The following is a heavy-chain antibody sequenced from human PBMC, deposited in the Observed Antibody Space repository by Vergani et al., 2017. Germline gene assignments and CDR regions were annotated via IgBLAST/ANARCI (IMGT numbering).Heavy chain of an antibody. J-gene: IGHJ5*02. CDR3: ARSYYYGSGSYRWFDP. CDR2: IIPILGIA. D-gene: IGHD3-10*01. Sequence: QVQLVQSGAEVKKPGSSVKVSCKASGGTFSSYTISWVRQAPGQGLEWMGRIIPILGIANYAQKFQGRVTITADKSTSTAYMELSSLRSEDTAVYYCARSYYYGSGSYRWFDPWGQGTLVTVSS. V-gene: IGHV1-69*02. CDR1: GGTFSSYT.